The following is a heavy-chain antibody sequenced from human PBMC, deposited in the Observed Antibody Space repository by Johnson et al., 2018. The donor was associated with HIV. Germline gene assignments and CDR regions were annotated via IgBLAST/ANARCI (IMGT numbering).Heavy chain of an antibody. CDR2: ISYDGSNK. CDR3: ARGYCRSTVCAAEEGNAFDI. CDR1: GFTFSSYG. D-gene: IGHD2-2*01. Sequence: QVQLVESGGGVVQPGRSLRLSCVASGFTFSSYGMHWVRQAPGKGLEWVAVISYDGSNKYYADSGKGRFTFSRDNSKNTMNLQMNSLRAGDRAVYYCARGYCRSTVCAAEEGNAFDIWGQGTMVTVSS. J-gene: IGHJ3*02. V-gene: IGHV3-30*03.